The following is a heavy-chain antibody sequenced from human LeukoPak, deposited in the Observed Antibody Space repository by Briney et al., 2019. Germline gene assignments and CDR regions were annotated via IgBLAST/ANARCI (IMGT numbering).Heavy chain of an antibody. CDR3: AKDLYIVAGHNWFDP. J-gene: IGHJ5*02. Sequence: PGGSLRLSCAASGFTFSSYGRHWVRQAPGKGLEWVAFIRYDGSNKYYADSVKGRFTISRDNSKNTLYLPMNSLRAEDTAVYYCAKDLYIVAGHNWFDPWGQGTLVTVSS. CDR2: IRYDGSNK. CDR1: GFTFSSYG. D-gene: IGHD5-12*01. V-gene: IGHV3-30*02.